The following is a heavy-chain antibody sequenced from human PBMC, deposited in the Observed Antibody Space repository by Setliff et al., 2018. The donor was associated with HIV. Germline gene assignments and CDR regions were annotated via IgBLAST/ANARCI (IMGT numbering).Heavy chain of an antibody. Sequence: GASVKVSCKASGGTFSTYAISWVRQAPGQGLEWMGGIIPIFDTTNYAQKFRGRVSISAVDSTKTAYMELSSLTSEDTAIYYCTRPLRTRSATDPFHIWGQGTLVTVSS. V-gene: IGHV1-69*13. CDR1: GGTFSTYA. CDR3: TRPLRTRSATDPFHI. D-gene: IGHD6-25*01. J-gene: IGHJ3*02. CDR2: IIPIFDTT.